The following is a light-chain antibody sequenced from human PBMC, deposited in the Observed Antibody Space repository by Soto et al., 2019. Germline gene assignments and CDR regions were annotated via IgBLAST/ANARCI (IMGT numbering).Light chain of an antibody. V-gene: IGKV3-11*01. Sequence: DILLTQSPATPSLSPGERATLSCRASQSVSSYLAWYQQKPGQAPRLLIYDASNRATGIPARFSGSGSGTDFTLTISSLEPEDFAVYYCQQRSNWPLGPTFGQGTRLEIK. J-gene: IGKJ5*01. CDR1: QSVSSY. CDR2: DAS. CDR3: QQRSNWPLGPT.